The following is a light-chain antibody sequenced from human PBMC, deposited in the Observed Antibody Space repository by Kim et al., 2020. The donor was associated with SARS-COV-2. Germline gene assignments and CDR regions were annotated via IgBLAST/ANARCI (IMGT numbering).Light chain of an antibody. CDR2: EVS. Sequence: GQSITTSCTGTSSDVGTYKVVSWYQQHPDRAPKLIIYEVSKRPSGVSDRFSASKSGNTASLTISGLQTEDEADYYCCSYAGSRTWMFGGGTKLTVL. CDR1: SSDVGTYKV. V-gene: IGLV2-23*02. J-gene: IGLJ3*02. CDR3: CSYAGSRTWM.